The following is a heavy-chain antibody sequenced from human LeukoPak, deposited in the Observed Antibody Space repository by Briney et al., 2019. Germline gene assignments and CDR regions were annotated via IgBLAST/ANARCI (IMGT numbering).Heavy chain of an antibody. CDR2: ISXSSXTX. J-gene: IGHJ6*02. Sequence: XAPXXXREXVXYISXSSXTXXXADSVKGRFTISRDNAKNSLYLQMNSLRAEDTAVYYCARDLRIIVVVPAAIGADYYYYGMDVWGQGTTVTVSS. CDR3: ARDLRIIVVVPAAIGADYYYYGMDV. V-gene: IGHV3-48*01. D-gene: IGHD2-2*02.